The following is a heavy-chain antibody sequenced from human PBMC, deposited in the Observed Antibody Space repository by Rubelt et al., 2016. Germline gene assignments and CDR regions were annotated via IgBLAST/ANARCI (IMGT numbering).Heavy chain of an antibody. D-gene: IGHD6-13*01. J-gene: IGHJ4*02. V-gene: IGHV3-74*01. CDR3: AKGHGSFVAAAVNY. CDR2: INTDGST. Sequence: GKGLVWVSRINTDGSTSYADSVKGRFTISRDNAKNSLYLQMNSLRAEDTALYYCAKGHGSFVAAAVNYWGQGTLVTVSS.